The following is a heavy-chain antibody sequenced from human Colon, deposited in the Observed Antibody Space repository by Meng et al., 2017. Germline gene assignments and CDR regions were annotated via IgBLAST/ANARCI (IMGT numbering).Heavy chain of an antibody. Sequence: EVQLVESGGGLLTRGVSRGLSCAVSGFSVSRASMIWVRQAPGKGLEWVSMIHRSAGTFFADSVKGRFTVSTDNSKNTLYLQMNSLRIEDTAVYHCANRFVWGLGTLVTVSS. D-gene: IGHD3-3*01. CDR1: GFSVSRAS. V-gene: IGHV3-66*02. CDR3: ANRFV. CDR2: IHRSAGT. J-gene: IGHJ4*02.